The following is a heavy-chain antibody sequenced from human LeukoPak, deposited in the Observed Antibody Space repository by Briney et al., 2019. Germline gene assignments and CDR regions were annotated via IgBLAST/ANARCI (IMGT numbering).Heavy chain of an antibody. D-gene: IGHD5-18*01. CDR1: GYSFTSYW. CDR3: ARHLVYSYVDYYYMDV. V-gene: IGHV5-51*01. CDR2: IYPGDSDT. J-gene: IGHJ6*03. Sequence: GESLKISCKGSGYSFTSYWIGWVRQMPGKGLEWMGIIYPGDSDTRYSPSFQGQVTISADKSISTAYLQWSSLKASDTAMYYCARHLVYSYVDYYYMDVWGKGTTVTVSS.